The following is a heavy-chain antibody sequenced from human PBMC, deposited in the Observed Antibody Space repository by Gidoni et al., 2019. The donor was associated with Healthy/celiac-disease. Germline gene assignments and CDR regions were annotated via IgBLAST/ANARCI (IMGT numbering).Heavy chain of an antibody. CDR2: IYPGDSDT. Sequence: LVQSGAEVKKPGESLTISCKGSGYSITSYWIGWVRKMPGKVLEWMGIIYPGDSDTRYSPSFQGQVTISADKSINTAYLQWSSLKASDTAMYYCARPKPGIAAADAFDIWGQVTMVTVSS. V-gene: IGHV5-51*01. D-gene: IGHD6-13*01. CDR1: GYSITSYW. CDR3: ARPKPGIAAADAFDI. J-gene: IGHJ3*02.